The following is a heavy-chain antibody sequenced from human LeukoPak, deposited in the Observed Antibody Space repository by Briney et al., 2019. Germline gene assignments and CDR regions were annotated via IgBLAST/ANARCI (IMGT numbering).Heavy chain of an antibody. J-gene: IGHJ4*02. CDR1: GGSISSYY. CDR3: ARGREWLGPFYFDY. CDR2: IYTSGST. D-gene: IGHD3-3*01. Sequence: SETLSLTCTVSGGSISSYYWSWIRQPAGKGLEWIVRIYTSGSTNYNPSLKSRVTMSVDTSKNQFSLKLSSVTAADTAVYYCARGREWLGPFYFDYWGQGTLVTVSS. V-gene: IGHV4-4*07.